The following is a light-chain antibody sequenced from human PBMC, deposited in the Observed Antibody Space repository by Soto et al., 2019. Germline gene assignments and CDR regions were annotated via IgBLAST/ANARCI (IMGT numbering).Light chain of an antibody. V-gene: IGKV1-5*03. CDR2: KAS. CDR1: QNIRSW. J-gene: IGKJ1*01. Sequence: DIQMTQSPSTLSASVGDRVTITFRASQNIRSWLAWYQQKPGKAPKLLIYKASNLGSGVPSGFSGTGSGTEFTLTISSLQPDDFATYYCQQYNTYCVFGQGTKVDIK. CDR3: QQYNTYCV.